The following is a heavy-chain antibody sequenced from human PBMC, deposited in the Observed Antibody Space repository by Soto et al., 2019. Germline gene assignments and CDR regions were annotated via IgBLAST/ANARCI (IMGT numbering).Heavy chain of an antibody. CDR3: AKDWGGDYYDSSGWDAFDI. V-gene: IGHV3-9*01. CDR2: ISWNSGSI. J-gene: IGHJ3*02. CDR1: GFTFDDYA. Sequence: GGSLRLSCAASGFTFDDYAMHWVRQAPGKGLEWVSGISWNSGSIGYADSVKGLVTISRDNAKNSLYLQMNSLRAEDTALYYCAKDWGGDYYDSSGWDAFDIWGQGTMVTVSS. D-gene: IGHD3-22*01.